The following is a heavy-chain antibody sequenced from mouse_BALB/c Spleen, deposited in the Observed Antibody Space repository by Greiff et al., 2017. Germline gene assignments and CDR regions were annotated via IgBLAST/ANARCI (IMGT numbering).Heavy chain of an antibody. Sequence: VMLVESGPGLVAPSQSLSITCTVSGFSLTSYGVHWVRQPPGKGLEWLGVIWAGGSTNYNSALMSRLSISKDNSKSQVFLKMNSLQTDDTAMYYCARFYGNYALYAMDCWGQGTSVTVSS. D-gene: IGHD2-1*01. CDR3: ARFYGNYALYAMDC. J-gene: IGHJ4*01. CDR1: GFSLTSYG. V-gene: IGHV2-9*02. CDR2: IWAGGST.